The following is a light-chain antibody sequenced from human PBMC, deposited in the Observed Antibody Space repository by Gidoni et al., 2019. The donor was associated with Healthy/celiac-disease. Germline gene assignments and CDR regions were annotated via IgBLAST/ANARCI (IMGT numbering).Light chain of an antibody. Sequence: DIQMTQSPSTLSASVGDRVTITCRASQSISSWLAWYQQKPGKAPKLLIYDASSLESGVRSRFSGSGSGTEFTLNISSLQPDDFATYYCQQYNSYSPTFGQGTKVEIK. CDR2: DAS. V-gene: IGKV1-5*01. CDR1: QSISSW. J-gene: IGKJ1*01. CDR3: QQYNSYSPT.